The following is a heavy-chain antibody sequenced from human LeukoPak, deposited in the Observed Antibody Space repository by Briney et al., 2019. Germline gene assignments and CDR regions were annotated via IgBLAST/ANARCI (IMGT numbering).Heavy chain of an antibody. CDR3: ATAAYDFWSDGYFDY. CDR1: GFTFSDFY. V-gene: IGHV3-11*06. Sequence: GGSLRLSCAASGFTFSDFYMSWIRQAPGKGLEWVSSISSSSSYIYYADSVRGRFTISRDNAKNSLYLQMNSLRAEDTAVYYCATAAYDFWSDGYFDYWGQGTLVTVSS. J-gene: IGHJ4*02. D-gene: IGHD3-3*01. CDR2: ISSSSSYI.